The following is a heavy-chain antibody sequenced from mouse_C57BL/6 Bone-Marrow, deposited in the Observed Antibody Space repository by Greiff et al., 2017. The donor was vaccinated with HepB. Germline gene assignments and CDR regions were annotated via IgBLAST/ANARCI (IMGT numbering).Heavy chain of an antibody. CDR3: ARLGLRRGFAY. D-gene: IGHD2-4*01. Sequence: VQLQQSGPELVKPGASVKISCKASGYTFTDYYMNWVKQSHGKSLEWIGDINPNNGGTSYNQKFKGKATLTVDKSSSTAYMELRSLTSEDSAVYYCARLGLRRGFAYRGQGTLVTVSA. J-gene: IGHJ3*01. CDR1: GYTFTDYY. CDR2: INPNNGGT. V-gene: IGHV1-26*01.